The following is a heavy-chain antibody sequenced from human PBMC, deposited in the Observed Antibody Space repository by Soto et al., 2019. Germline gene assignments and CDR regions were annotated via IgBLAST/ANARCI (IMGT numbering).Heavy chain of an antibody. D-gene: IGHD1-7*01. CDR3: ARDSELELAPGLDY. CDR1: GFTFSSYA. J-gene: IGHJ4*02. V-gene: IGHV3-30-3*01. Sequence: GGSLRLSCAASGFTFSSYAMHWVRQAPGKGLEWVAVISYDGSDKYYADSVKGRFTISRDNSKNTLYLQMNSLRAEDTAVYYCARDSELELAPGLDYWGQGTLVTVSS. CDR2: ISYDGSDK.